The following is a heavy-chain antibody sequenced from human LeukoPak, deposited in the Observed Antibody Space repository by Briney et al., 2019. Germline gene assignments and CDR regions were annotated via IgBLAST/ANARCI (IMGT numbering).Heavy chain of an antibody. CDR2: IIPILGIA. V-gene: IGHV1-69*04. CDR1: GGTFSSYA. Sequence: VASVKASCKASGGTFSSYAISWVRQAPGQGLEWMGRIIPILGIANYAQKFQGRVTITADKSTSTAYMELSSLRSEDTAVYYCARDPDYYDSSGYSVFDYWGQGTLVTVSS. D-gene: IGHD3-22*01. CDR3: ARDPDYYDSSGYSVFDY. J-gene: IGHJ4*02.